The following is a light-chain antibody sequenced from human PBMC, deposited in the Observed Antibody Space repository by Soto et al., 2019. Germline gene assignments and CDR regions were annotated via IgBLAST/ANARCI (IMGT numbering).Light chain of an antibody. CDR1: QGVRSRS. Sequence: EIVLTQSPGTLFLSPGGRATLSCRARQGVRSRSLAWYQHKPGPAPRLLIYDASNRATGSPARFSCSGTGTDIALTISSLEPQDYAVYYWQQGSNKPQGLTFGGGTKVDIK. CDR2: DAS. CDR3: QQGSNKPQGLT. J-gene: IGKJ4*01. V-gene: IGKV3D-11*01.